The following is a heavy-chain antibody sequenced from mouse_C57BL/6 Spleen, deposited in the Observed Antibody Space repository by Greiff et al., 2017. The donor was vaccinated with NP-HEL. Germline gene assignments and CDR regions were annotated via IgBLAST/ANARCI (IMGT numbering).Heavy chain of an antibody. J-gene: IGHJ2*01. CDR2: INPSSGYT. CDR1: GYTFTSYW. V-gene: IGHV1-7*01. D-gene: IGHD4-1*01. CDR3: ARNWDFDY. Sequence: QVQLQQSGAELAKPGASVTLSCKASGYTFTSYWMHWVQQRPGQGLEWIGYINPSSGYTKYNQKFKDKATLTAEKSSRTAYMQLSSLTYEDSAVYYCARNWDFDYWGQGTTLTVSS.